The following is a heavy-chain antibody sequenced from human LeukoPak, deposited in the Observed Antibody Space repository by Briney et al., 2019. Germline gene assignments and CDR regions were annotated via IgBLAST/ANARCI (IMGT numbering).Heavy chain of an antibody. Sequence: SVKVSCKASGGTFSSYAISWVRQAPGQGLEWMGGIIPIFGTAKYAQKFQGRVTITADESTSTAYMELSSLRSEDTAVYYCAVWFGELGYFDYWGQGTLVTVSS. CDR2: IIPIFGTA. J-gene: IGHJ4*02. CDR3: AVWFGELGYFDY. D-gene: IGHD3-10*01. CDR1: GGTFSSYA. V-gene: IGHV1-69*01.